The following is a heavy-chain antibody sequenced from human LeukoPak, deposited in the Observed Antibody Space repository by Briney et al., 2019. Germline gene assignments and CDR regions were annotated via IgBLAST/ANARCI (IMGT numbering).Heavy chain of an antibody. Sequence: PSETLSLTCTVSGGSISSSSHYWGWIRQSPGKGLEWIGSIYYSGTIYYNPSLKSRVTISVDTSKNKFSLKLSSMTAADTAVYYCARGYSYGFEMVYYFDYWGQGTLVTVSS. CDR2: IYYSGTI. CDR1: GGSISSSSHY. V-gene: IGHV4-39*07. J-gene: IGHJ4*02. CDR3: ARGYSYGFEMVYYFDY. D-gene: IGHD5-18*01.